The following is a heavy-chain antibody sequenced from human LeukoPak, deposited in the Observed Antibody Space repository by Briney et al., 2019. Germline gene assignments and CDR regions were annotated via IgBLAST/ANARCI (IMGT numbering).Heavy chain of an antibody. CDR1: GFTVSSNY. CDR3: ARDFPYDSSGD. CDR2: IYSGGST. Sequence: TGGSLRLSCAASGFTVSSNYMSWVRQAPGKGLEWVSVIYSGGSTYYADSVKGRFTISRHNSKNTLYLQMNSLRVEGTAVYYCARDFPYDSSGDWGQGTLVTVSS. D-gene: IGHD3-22*01. J-gene: IGHJ4*02. V-gene: IGHV3-53*04.